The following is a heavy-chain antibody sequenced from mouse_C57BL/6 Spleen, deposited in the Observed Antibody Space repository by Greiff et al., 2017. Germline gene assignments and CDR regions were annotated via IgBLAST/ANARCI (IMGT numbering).Heavy chain of an antibody. J-gene: IGHJ4*01. CDR1: GYTFTSYD. CDR3: ARSFYYGYDDAMDY. V-gene: IGHV1-85*01. Sequence: QVQLKESGPELVKPGASVKLSCKASGYTFTSYDINWVKQRPGPGLEWIGWIYPRDGSTTYNEKFKGKATLTVDTSSSTAYMELHSLTSEDSAVYFCARSFYYGYDDAMDYWGQGTSVTVSS. CDR2: IYPRDGST. D-gene: IGHD2-2*01.